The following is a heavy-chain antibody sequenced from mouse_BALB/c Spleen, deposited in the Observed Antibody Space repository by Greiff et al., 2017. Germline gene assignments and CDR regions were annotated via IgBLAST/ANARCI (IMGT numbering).Heavy chain of an antibody. D-gene: IGHD2-10*01. CDR1: GYAFSSYW. V-gene: IGHV1-80*01. J-gene: IGHJ3*01. CDR3: AGLLAWFAY. CDR2: IYPGDGDT. Sequence: QVQLKESGAELVRPGSSVKISCKASGYAFSSYWMNWVKQRPGQGLEWIGQIYPGDGDTNYNGKFKGKATLTADKSSSTAYMQLSSLTSEDSAVYFCAGLLAWFAYWGQGTLVTVSA.